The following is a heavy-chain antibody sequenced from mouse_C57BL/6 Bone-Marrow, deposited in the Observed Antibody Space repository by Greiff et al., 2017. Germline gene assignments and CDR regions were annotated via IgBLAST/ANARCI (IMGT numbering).Heavy chain of an antibody. CDR3: VREGQLRYYYAMYY. CDR1: GFTFNTYA. V-gene: IGHV10-3*01. CDR2: IRSKSSNYAT. J-gene: IGHJ4*01. Sequence: EVQVVESGGGLVQPKGSLKLSCAASGFTFNTYAMHWVRQAPGKGLEWVARIRSKSSNYATYYADSVKDRFTISRDDSQSMLYLQMNNLKTENTAMYYCVREGQLRYYYAMYYWGQGTSVSVSS. D-gene: IGHD3-2*02.